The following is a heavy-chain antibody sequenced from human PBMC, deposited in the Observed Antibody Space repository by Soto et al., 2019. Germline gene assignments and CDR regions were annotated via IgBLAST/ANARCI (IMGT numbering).Heavy chain of an antibody. V-gene: IGHV1-8*01. CDR1: GYTFTSYD. D-gene: IGHD3-3*01. J-gene: IGHJ6*02. CDR3: ARVLSWASYYDFWSGYYGKNYYYSGMDV. Sequence: GASVKVSCKASGYTFTSYDINWVRQATGQGLEWMGWMNPNSGNTGYAQKFQGRVTMTRNTFISTAYMELSSLRSEDTAVYYCARVLSWASYYDFWSGYYGKNYYYSGMDVWGQGTTVTVS. CDR2: MNPNSGNT.